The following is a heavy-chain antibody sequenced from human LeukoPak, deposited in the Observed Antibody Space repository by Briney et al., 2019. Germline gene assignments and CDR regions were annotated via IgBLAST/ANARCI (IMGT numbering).Heavy chain of an antibody. D-gene: IGHD6-13*01. Sequence: SETLSLTCTVSGGSISSYYWSWIRQPPGKGLEWIGYIYYSGSTNYNPSLKSRVTISVDTSKNQFSLKLSSVTAADTAVYYCAREIAAAGTSDYWGQETLVTVSS. CDR3: AREIAAAGTSDY. CDR1: GGSISSYY. V-gene: IGHV4-59*01. J-gene: IGHJ4*02. CDR2: IYYSGST.